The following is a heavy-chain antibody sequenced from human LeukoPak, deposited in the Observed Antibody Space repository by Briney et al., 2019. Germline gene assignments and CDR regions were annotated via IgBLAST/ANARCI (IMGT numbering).Heavy chain of an antibody. CDR1: GFTFNNAW. Sequence: GGPLRLSCAASGFTFNNAWMSWVRQAPGKGLEWVGRIKSKTDSGTADYAAPVKGRFTISRDDSKNTLYLQMNSLNTEDTAVYYCATYNVGAFHYWGQGTLVTVSS. V-gene: IGHV3-15*01. D-gene: IGHD1-1*01. CDR3: ATYNVGAFHY. J-gene: IGHJ4*02. CDR2: IKSKTDSGTA.